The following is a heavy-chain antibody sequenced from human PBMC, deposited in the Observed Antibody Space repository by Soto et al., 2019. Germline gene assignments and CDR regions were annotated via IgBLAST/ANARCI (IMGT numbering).Heavy chain of an antibody. V-gene: IGHV4-39*01. Sequence: QLQLQESGPGLVKPSETLSLTCTVSGGSISSSSYYWGWIRQPPGKGLAWIGSIYYSGSTYYNPSLNGRVTISVDTSKNQFSLTLSSVTAAATAVYYCARVDYCSGGSCYGGDDAFDIWGQGTMVTVSS. CDR1: GGSISSSSYY. D-gene: IGHD2-15*01. CDR3: ARVDYCSGGSCYGGDDAFDI. J-gene: IGHJ3*02. CDR2: IYYSGST.